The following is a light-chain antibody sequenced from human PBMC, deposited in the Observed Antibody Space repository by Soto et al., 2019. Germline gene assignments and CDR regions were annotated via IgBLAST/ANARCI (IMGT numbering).Light chain of an antibody. CDR1: SSDVGGYNY. V-gene: IGLV2-14*01. CDR3: SSYTSRSTLDYV. Sequence: QSVLTQPASVSGSPGQSITISRTGTSSDVGGYNYVSWYQQHPGKAPKLMIYEVSNRPSGVSNRFSGSKSGNTASLTISGLQAEDEADYYCSSYTSRSTLDYVFGSGTKVTV. J-gene: IGLJ1*01. CDR2: EVS.